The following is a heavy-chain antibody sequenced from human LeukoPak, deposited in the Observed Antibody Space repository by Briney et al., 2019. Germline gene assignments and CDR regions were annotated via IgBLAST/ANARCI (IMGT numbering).Heavy chain of an antibody. CDR1: GGSFSGYY. CDR2: INHSGST. J-gene: IGHJ4*02. CDR3: AIGYPPNFDY. D-gene: IGHD3-16*02. V-gene: IGHV4-34*01. Sequence: SETLSLTCAVYGGSFSGYYWSWIRQPPGKGLEWIGEINHSGSTNYNPSLKSRVTISVDTSKNQFSLKLSSVTAADTAVYYCAIGYPPNFDYWGQGTLVTVSS.